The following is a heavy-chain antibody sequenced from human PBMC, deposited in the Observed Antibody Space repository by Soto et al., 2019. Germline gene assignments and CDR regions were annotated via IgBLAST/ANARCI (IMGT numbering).Heavy chain of an antibody. V-gene: IGHV4-31*03. CDR1: GGSISSGGYY. J-gene: IGHJ6*02. CDR2: IYYSGST. D-gene: IGHD3-10*01. CDR3: ARYPRYGSGSYYYYYGMDD. Sequence: PSETLSLTCTVSGGSISSGGYYWSWIRQHPGKGLEWIGYIYYSGSTYYNPSLKSRVTISVDTSKNQFSLKLSSVTAADTAVYYCARYPRYGSGSYYYYYGMDDWGQGTTVTVSS.